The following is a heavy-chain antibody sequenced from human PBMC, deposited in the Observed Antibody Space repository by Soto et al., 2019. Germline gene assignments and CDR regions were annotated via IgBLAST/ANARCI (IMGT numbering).Heavy chain of an antibody. J-gene: IGHJ4*02. CDR2: INPNSGGT. Sequence: ASVKVSCKASGYTFTSYAMHWVRQAPGQRLEWMGWINPNSGGTNYAQKFQGWVTMTRDTSISTAYMELSSLRSEDTAVYYCSRVDPGETSPFDHWGQGTLVTVSS. V-gene: IGHV1-2*04. CDR3: SRVDPGETSPFDH. D-gene: IGHD3-10*01. CDR1: GYTFTSYA.